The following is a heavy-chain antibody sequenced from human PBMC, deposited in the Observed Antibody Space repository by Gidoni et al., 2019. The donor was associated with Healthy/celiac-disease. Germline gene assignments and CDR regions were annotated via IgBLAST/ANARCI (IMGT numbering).Heavy chain of an antibody. D-gene: IGHD5-18*01. CDR2: TYYRSKWDN. CDR1: GDSVSSHSAA. J-gene: IGHJ2*01. CDR3: ARDLGAMAKNRYWYFDL. V-gene: IGHV6-1*01. Sequence: QVQLQQSGPGLVKPSQTLSLTCAISGDSVSSHSAAWTWIRQSPSRGLEWLGRTYYRSKWDNDYAVAVKSRITINPDTSKNQFSLQLNSVTPEDTAVYYCARDLGAMAKNRYWYFDLWGRGTLVTVSS.